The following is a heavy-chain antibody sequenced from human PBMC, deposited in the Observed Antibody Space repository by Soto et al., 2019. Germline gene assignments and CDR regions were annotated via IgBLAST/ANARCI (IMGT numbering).Heavy chain of an antibody. Sequence: PSETLSLTCAVSGGSISCGGYSWSWIRQPPGKGLEWIGYIYHSGSTYYNPSLKSRMRISVDTSKNQFSLNLTSATAADTAVYYCAGVSTSASGSYYTLDYWGQGTRVTVSS. D-gene: IGHD3-10*01. J-gene: IGHJ4*02. CDR1: GGSISCGGYS. CDR3: AGVSTSASGSYYTLDY. V-gene: IGHV4-30-2*02. CDR2: IYHSGST.